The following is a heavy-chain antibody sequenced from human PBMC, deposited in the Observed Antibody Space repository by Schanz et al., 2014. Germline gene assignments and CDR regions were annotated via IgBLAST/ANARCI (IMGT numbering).Heavy chain of an antibody. CDR3: ARDGGRDGYNLAFDV. D-gene: IGHD5-12*01. V-gene: IGHV3-53*01. Sequence: EVQLGEAGGGRREKGGSLRLSCAVSGLAVNTNYMSWVRQAPGKGLDLLSLLYIHSGSPQYADSVKGRFIISRDSSKNTLFLQMNSLRAEDTAVYFCARDGGRDGYNLAFDVWGQGTLVTVSS. CDR2: LYIHSGSP. J-gene: IGHJ3*01. CDR1: GLAVNTNY.